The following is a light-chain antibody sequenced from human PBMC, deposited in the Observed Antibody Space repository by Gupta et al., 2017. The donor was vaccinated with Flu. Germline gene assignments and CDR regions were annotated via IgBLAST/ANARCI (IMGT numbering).Light chain of an antibody. Sequence: QSVLTQPPPAAGAQGPRVTITCIGGSPNIGSGFDVHWYQQTPGAAPRLLIYNNDNRLSGVPDRFSGSQSGTSSSLASSGLQAEDEADYYCQSYYTSVSAWVFGGGTKVTVL. CDR2: NND. J-gene: IGLJ3*02. CDR3: QSYYTSVSAWV. CDR1: SPNIGSGFD. V-gene: IGLV1-40*01.